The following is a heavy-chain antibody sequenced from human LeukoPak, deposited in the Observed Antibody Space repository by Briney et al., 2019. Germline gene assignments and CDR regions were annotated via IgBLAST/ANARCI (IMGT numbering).Heavy chain of an antibody. CDR1: GGTFSSYA. V-gene: IGHV1-69*04. CDR2: IIPILGIA. D-gene: IGHD3-16*02. CDR3: ARGVTVTDV. Sequence: SVKVSCKASGGTFSSYAISWVRQAPGQGLEWMGRIIPILGIANYAQKFQGRVTITADKATSTAYMELSSLRSEDTAVYYCARGVTVTDVWGQGTTVTVSS. J-gene: IGHJ6*02.